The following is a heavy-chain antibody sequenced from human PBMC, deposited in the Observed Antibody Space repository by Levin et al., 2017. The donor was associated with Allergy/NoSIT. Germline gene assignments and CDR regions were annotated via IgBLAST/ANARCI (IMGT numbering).Heavy chain of an antibody. D-gene: IGHD1-1*01. J-gene: IGHJ6*03. V-gene: IGHV3-21*06. Sequence: PGGSLRLSCAGSGFSFSSYTMYWVRQAPGGGLEWVSSISTTSSHINYADSVKGRFIVSRDNAKSSLSLQMNSLRAEDTAIYYCARGEAATGTTYFYSYYFIDVWGSGTTVTVSS. CDR3: ARGEAATGTTYFYSYYFIDV. CDR1: GFSFSSYT. CDR2: ISTTSSHI.